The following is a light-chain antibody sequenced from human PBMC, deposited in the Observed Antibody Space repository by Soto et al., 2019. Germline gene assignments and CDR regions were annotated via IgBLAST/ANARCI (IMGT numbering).Light chain of an antibody. V-gene: IGLV2-11*01. CDR1: SSDVGGYNY. Sequence: QSALTQPRSVSGSPGQSVTISCTGTSSDVGGYNYVSWYQQHPGKAPKLMIYDVSKRPSGVPDRFSGSKSGNTASLTISGLQAEDEADYYCCSYAGSYTGVDVFGTGTKLTVL. J-gene: IGLJ1*01. CDR2: DVS. CDR3: CSYAGSYTGVDV.